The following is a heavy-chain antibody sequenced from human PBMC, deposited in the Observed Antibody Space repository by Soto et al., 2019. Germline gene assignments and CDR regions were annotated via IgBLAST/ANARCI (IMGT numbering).Heavy chain of an antibody. D-gene: IGHD6-19*01. CDR1: GYTFTSYA. CDR3: ARAPVAVRSYFDY. V-gene: IGHV1-3*01. CDR2: INAGNGNT. J-gene: IGHJ4*02. Sequence: ASVKVSCKASGYTFTSYAMHWVRQAPGQRLEWMGWINAGNGNTKYSQKLQGRVTITRDTSASTAYMELSSLRSEDTAVYYCARAPVAVRSYFDYWGQGTLVTVSS.